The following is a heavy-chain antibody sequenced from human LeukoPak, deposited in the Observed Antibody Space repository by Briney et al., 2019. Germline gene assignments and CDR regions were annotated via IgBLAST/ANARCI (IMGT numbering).Heavy chain of an antibody. V-gene: IGHV5-51*01. CDR1: GYSFTSYW. J-gene: IGHJ4*02. CDR3: ARLSIRLLDH. D-gene: IGHD3-16*01. Sequence: GESLKISCKGSGYSFTSYWIGWVRQMPGKGLEWMGIIYPGDSETRYSPSFQGQVTMSVDKSINTAYLHWGSLKASDTAMYFCARLSIRLLDHWGQGTRVTVSS. CDR2: IYPGDSET.